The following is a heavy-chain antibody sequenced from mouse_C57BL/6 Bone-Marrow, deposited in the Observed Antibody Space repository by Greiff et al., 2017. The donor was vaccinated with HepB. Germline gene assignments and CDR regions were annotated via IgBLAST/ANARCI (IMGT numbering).Heavy chain of an antibody. V-gene: IGHV5-17*01. J-gene: IGHJ3*01. CDR2: ISRGSSTI. CDR1: GFTFSDYG. D-gene: IGHD1-1*01. Sequence: EVKLQESGGGLVKPGGSLKLSCAASGFTFSDYGMHWVRQAPEKGLEWVAYISRGSSTIYYADTVKGRFTISRDNAKNTLFLQMTSLRSEDTAMYYCARGYYGSSYFFAYWGQGTLVTVSA. CDR3: ARGYYGSSYFFAY.